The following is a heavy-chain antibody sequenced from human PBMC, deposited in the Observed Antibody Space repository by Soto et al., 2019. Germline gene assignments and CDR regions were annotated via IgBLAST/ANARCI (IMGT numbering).Heavy chain of an antibody. J-gene: IGHJ4*02. CDR3: ARGHLVAGINFDY. Sequence: ETLSLTCAVYGGSFSGYYWSWIRQPPGKGLEWIGEINHSGSTNYNPSLKSRVTISVDTSKNQFSLKLSSVTAADTAVYYCARGHLVAGINFDYWGQGTLVTV. V-gene: IGHV4-34*01. CDR1: GGSFSGYY. D-gene: IGHD6-19*01. CDR2: INHSGST.